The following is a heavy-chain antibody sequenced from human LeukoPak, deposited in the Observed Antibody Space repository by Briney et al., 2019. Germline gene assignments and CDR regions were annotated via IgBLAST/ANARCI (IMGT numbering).Heavy chain of an antibody. CDR2: TSYDGTNK. V-gene: IGHV3-30*04. J-gene: IGHJ3*02. CDR1: GFTFGDHV. D-gene: IGHD4-17*01. Sequence: GRSLRLSCAASGFTFGDHVMHWVRQAPGKGLEWVAGTSYDGTNKYEADSVKGRFTISRDNSKNTVYLEMSSLRAEDAAVYYCAKDPNGDYVGAFDTWGQGTMVIVSS. CDR3: AKDPNGDYVGAFDT.